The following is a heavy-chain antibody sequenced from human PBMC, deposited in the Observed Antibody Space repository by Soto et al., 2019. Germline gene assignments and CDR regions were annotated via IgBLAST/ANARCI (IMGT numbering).Heavy chain of an antibody. Sequence: SETLSLTCTVSGDSISVSGDSNNNHYWSWVRQPPGKGLEWIGSIYYSGATNYNPSLKSRVTMSADTSKNKFSLKLSSVTAADTAVYYCARESSLWSSPAIWGQGTMVTVSS. CDR2: IYYSGAT. J-gene: IGHJ3*02. V-gene: IGHV4-61*01. CDR1: GDSISVSGDSNNNHY. CDR3: ARESSLWSSPAI. D-gene: IGHD3-10*01.